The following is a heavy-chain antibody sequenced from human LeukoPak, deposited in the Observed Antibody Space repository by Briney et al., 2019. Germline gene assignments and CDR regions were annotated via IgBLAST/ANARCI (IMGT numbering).Heavy chain of an antibody. CDR2: ISYDGSNK. CDR3: ARDNMEGGPHHIVVVTALGD. J-gene: IGHJ4*02. Sequence: PGGSLRLSCVDSGFTFSKHCMHWVRQAPGKGLEWVAVISYDGSNKYYADSVKGRFTISRDNSNNTLYLQMNSLRPEDTAVYYCARDNMEGGPHHIVVVTALGDWGQGTLVTVSS. CDR1: GFTFSKHC. V-gene: IGHV3-30*03. D-gene: IGHD2-21*02.